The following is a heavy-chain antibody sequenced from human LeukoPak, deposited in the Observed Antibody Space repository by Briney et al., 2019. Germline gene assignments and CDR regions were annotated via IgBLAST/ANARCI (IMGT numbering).Heavy chain of an antibody. Sequence: GASVKVSFKASGSTFSSYAISWVRQAPGQGLECMGGFIPIFGTANYPQKFQGRVTITTDESTSTAYLELSSLRSEETAVYYCARLHRRGYSGYDSYYYYYYMDVWGKGTTVTVSS. J-gene: IGHJ6*03. CDR1: GSTFSSYA. D-gene: IGHD5-12*01. CDR2: FIPIFGTA. V-gene: IGHV1-69*05. CDR3: ARLHRRGYSGYDSYYYYYYMDV.